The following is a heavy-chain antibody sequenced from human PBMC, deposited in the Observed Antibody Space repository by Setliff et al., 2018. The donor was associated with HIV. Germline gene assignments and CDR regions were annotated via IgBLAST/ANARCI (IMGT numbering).Heavy chain of an antibody. J-gene: IGHJ5*02. CDR3: AALSLRTKSVYGIITTRFDP. Sequence: PGGSLRLSCAASGFASSGFWMSWARQAPAEGLQWVANIEQDGNKKYYVGSVKGRFTICRDNAKNSLYLQMNSLRADDTAVYYCAALSLRTKSVYGIITTRFDPWGQGTLVTVSS. CDR1: GFASSGFW. D-gene: IGHD2-8*01. CDR2: IEQDGNKK. V-gene: IGHV3-7*03.